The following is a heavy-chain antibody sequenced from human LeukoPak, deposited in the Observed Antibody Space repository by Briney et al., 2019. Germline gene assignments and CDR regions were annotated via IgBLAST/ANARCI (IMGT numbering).Heavy chain of an antibody. J-gene: IGHJ4*02. D-gene: IGHD6-19*01. CDR1: GGSISAYY. CDR2: IYPSGNS. CDR3: ARAGRYSSGPTL. V-gene: IGHV4-4*07. Sequence: SETLSLTCTVSGGSISAYYWSWIRQPAGEGLEWIGHIYPSGNSNYNPSLKSRVTMLVDTSKNQFSLNLSSVTAAGTAVYYCARAGRYSSGPTLWGQGTLVTVSS.